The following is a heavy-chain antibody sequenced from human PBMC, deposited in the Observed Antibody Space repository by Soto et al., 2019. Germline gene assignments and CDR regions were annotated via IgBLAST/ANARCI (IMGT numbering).Heavy chain of an antibody. Sequence: QVQLVQSGAEVKKPGASVKVSCKASGYTFSSYDINWVRQATGQGPEWMGWMNPISGDTGYAQKFQGRVTMTRNTSITKAYMEQYSLQSENTAVYYCAKVARRGSAIDLDYWGQGTLVTVS. CDR3: AKVARRGSAIDLDY. D-gene: IGHD3-10*01. J-gene: IGHJ4*02. CDR1: GYTFSSYD. V-gene: IGHV1-8*01. CDR2: MNPISGDT.